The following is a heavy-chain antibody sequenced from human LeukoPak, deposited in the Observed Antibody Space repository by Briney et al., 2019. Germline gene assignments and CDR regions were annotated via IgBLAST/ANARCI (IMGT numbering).Heavy chain of an antibody. CDR2: IYHSGST. Sequence: SGTLSLTCAVSGGSISSSNWWSWVRQPPGKGLEWIGEIYHSGSTNYNPSLDSRVTISVDMSKNQVSLNLKYVTAADTAVYYCARGYFDWFLDNWGRGTLVTVSS. V-gene: IGHV4-4*02. D-gene: IGHD3-9*01. CDR3: ARGYFDWFLDN. CDR1: GGSISSSNW. J-gene: IGHJ4*02.